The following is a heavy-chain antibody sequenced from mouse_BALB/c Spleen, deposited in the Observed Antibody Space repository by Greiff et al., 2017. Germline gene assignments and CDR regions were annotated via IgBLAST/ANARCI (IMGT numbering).Heavy chain of an antibody. CDR2: ISSGGSYT. V-gene: IGHV5-9-3*01. J-gene: IGHJ1*01. D-gene: IGHD4-1*01. CDR3: ARTGTTPYWYFDV. CDR1: GFTFSSYA. Sequence: DVHLVESGGGLVKPGGSLKLSCAASGFTFSSYAMSWVRQTPEKRLEWVATISSGGSYTYYPDSVKGRFTFSRDNAKNTLYLQMSSLRSEDTAMYYCARTGTTPYWYFDVWGAGTTVTVSS.